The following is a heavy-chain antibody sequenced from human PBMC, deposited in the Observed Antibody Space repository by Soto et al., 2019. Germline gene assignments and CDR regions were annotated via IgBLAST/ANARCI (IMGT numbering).Heavy chain of an antibody. CDR2: IRSKANSYAT. D-gene: IGHD5-18*01. CDR1: GFTFSGSA. CDR3: TRLGGNVDTAMVHLFDY. Sequence: EVQLVESGGGLVQPGGSLKLSCAASGFTFSGSAMHWVRQASGKGLEWVGRIRSKANSYATAYAASVKGRFTISRDDSKTTAYLQMNSLKTEDTAVYYCTRLGGNVDTAMVHLFDYWGQGTLATVSS. V-gene: IGHV3-73*02. J-gene: IGHJ4*02.